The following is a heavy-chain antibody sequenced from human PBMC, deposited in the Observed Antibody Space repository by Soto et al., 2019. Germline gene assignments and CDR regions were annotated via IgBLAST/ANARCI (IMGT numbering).Heavy chain of an antibody. V-gene: IGHV4-30-2*01. D-gene: IGHD1-26*01. CDR2: INHLETT. CDR3: ARGGGSDSFDY. J-gene: IGHJ4*02. CDR1: GASITFGGYS. Sequence: SETLSLTCTVSGASITFGGYSWSWIRQTPGKGLEWIGYINHLETTFYNPSFESRLTLSIDRAKNQFSLKLHTMSAADRAVYFCARGGGSDSFDYWGQGILVTVSS.